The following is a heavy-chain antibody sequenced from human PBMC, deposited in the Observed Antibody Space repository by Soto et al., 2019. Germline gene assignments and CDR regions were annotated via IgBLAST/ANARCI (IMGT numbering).Heavy chain of an antibody. J-gene: IGHJ4*02. V-gene: IGHV4-30-2*01. CDR2: IYHSGSP. D-gene: IGHD1-26*01. Sequence: PSETLSLTCAVSGGSISSGGYAWSWIRQPPGKGLEWIGYIYHSGSPYYNPSLKSRVTISVDRSKNQFSLKLSFVTAADTAVYYCARSMRFGGTKPGNFDYWGQGTLVTVSS. CDR1: GGSISSGGYA. CDR3: ARSMRFGGTKPGNFDY.